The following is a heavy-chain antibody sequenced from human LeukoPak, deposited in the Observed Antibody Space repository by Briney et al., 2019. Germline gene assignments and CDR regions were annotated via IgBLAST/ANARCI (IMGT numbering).Heavy chain of an antibody. CDR1: GFTFSNYA. CDR2: ISGSGGST. CDR3: AKEEGYYYDSSGYGYFDY. Sequence: GGSLRLSCAASGFTFSNYAMNWVRQAPGKGLEWVSAISGSGGSTYYADSVKGRFTISRDNSKNTLYLQMNSLRAEDTAVYYCAKEEGYYYDSSGYGYFDYWGQGTLVTVSS. J-gene: IGHJ4*02. V-gene: IGHV3-23*01. D-gene: IGHD3-22*01.